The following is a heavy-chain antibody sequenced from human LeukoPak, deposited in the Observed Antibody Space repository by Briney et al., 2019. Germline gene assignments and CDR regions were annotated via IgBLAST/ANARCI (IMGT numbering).Heavy chain of an antibody. CDR3: ARHAPGVYFDY. CDR2: IHYSGST. V-gene: IGHV4-59*08. Sequence: SETLSPTCTVSGDSISTYYLSWIRQAPGKGLEWIGYIHYSGSTIYNPSLESRVTISVDTSQSQFSLKLSSMTAADTAVYYCARHAPGVYFDYWGQGTLVTVSS. J-gene: IGHJ4*02. CDR1: GDSISTYY.